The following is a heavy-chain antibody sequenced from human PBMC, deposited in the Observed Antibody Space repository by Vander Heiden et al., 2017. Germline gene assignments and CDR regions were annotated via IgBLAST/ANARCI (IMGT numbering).Heavy chain of an antibody. V-gene: IGHV1-18*01. Sequence: EVKTPQASVQVSCKPSGYTFTSYGLSWVRPAPGQGLEWMGWIIAYNAHTNYARKLQDRVTMPTATSPSTAHLGLRSLGSTDTDVYFCGGVGGVGYCSGGGCFSFDYWGQGTLVTVSS. CDR2: IIAYNAHT. J-gene: IGHJ4*02. CDR3: GGVGGVGYCSGGGCFSFDY. D-gene: IGHD2-15*01. CDR1: GYTFTSYG.